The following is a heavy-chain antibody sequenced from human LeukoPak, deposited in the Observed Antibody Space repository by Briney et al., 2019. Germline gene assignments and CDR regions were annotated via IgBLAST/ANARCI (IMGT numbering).Heavy chain of an antibody. CDR3: ARALWFGELSLYYYGMDV. D-gene: IGHD3-10*01. J-gene: IGHJ6*02. CDR1: GGSISSYY. Sequence: SETLSLTCTVSGGSISSYYWSWIRQPPGKGLEWIGYIYYSGSTNYNPSLKSRVTISVDTSKNQFSLKLSSVTAADTAVYYCARALWFGELSLYYYGMDVWGQGTTVTVSS. CDR2: IYYSGST. V-gene: IGHV4-59*01.